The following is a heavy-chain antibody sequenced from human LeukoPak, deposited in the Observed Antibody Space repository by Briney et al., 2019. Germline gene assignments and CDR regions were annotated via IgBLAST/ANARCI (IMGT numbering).Heavy chain of an antibody. CDR3: AGGQLWRRGTPYYMDV. Sequence: GRSLRLSCAASGFTFSTFAMHWVRQAPGKGLEWVAVISEDGSSNYYADSVKGRFTISRDNSKNMVFLEMSSLRVEDTAVNYCAGGQLWRRGTPYYMDVWGKGTTVTVSS. CDR2: ISEDGSSN. D-gene: IGHD6-13*01. J-gene: IGHJ6*03. V-gene: IGHV3-30*15. CDR1: GFTFSTFA.